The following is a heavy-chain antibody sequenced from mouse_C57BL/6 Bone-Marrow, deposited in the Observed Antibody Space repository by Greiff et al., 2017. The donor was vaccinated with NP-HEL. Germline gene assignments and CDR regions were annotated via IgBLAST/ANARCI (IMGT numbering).Heavy chain of an antibody. CDR2: INPSNGYT. CDR3: ARESSGYVWFAY. V-gene: IGHV1-50*01. CDR1: GYTFTSYW. Sequence: VQLQQPGAELVKPGASVKLSCKASGYTFTSYWMKWVKQRPGQGLEWIGDINPSNGYTNYNQKFKGKATLTVDTSASTASRQLSSLTSEDSAVYYGARESSGYVWFAYWGQGTLVTVSA. J-gene: IGHJ3*01. D-gene: IGHD3-2*02.